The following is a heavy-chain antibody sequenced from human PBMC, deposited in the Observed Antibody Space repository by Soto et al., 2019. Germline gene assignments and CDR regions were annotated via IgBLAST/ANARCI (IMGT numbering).Heavy chain of an antibody. V-gene: IGHV5-51*01. CDR1: GYSFTNYW. D-gene: IGHD2-15*01. CDR2: IYPGDSDT. Sequence: GESLKISCKGSGYSFTNYWIGWVRQMPGKGLEWMAIIYPGDSDTRYSPSFQGQVTILADKSISTAYLQWSSLKASDTAMYYCGYCSGGGMNGFDIWGQGTMVTVSS. CDR3: GYCSGGGMNGFDI. J-gene: IGHJ3*02.